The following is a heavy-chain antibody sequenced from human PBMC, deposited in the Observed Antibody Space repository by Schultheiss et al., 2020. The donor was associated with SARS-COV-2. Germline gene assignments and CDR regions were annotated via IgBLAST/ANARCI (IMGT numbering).Heavy chain of an antibody. D-gene: IGHD5-24*01. CDR1: GGSFSSYY. Sequence: SETLSLTCAVYGGSFSSYYWTWIRQPPGKGLEWIGSIYHSGSTYYNPSLKSRVTISVDTSKNQFSLKLNSMTAADTAVYYCARGPMAYDAFDIWGQGTLVTVSS. CDR2: IYHSGST. V-gene: IGHV4-34*01. J-gene: IGHJ3*02. CDR3: ARGPMAYDAFDI.